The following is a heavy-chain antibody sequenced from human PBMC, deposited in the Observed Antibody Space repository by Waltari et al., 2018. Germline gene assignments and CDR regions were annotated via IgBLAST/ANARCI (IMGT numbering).Heavy chain of an antibody. D-gene: IGHD3-16*01. J-gene: IGHJ4*02. CDR2: IRQDGNEE. CDR1: GITLSNYW. Sequence: EVHMVESGGGLVQPGGSLRLSCVGSGITLSNYWMSWVRQAPGKGLEWVANIRQDGNEEYYVDSVKGRFTISRDNAKNSLYLQMNSLRVEDTAEYYCASYAFVTSRGQHFFEYWGQGTPVAVSS. V-gene: IGHV3-7*01. CDR3: ASYAFVTSRGQHFFEY.